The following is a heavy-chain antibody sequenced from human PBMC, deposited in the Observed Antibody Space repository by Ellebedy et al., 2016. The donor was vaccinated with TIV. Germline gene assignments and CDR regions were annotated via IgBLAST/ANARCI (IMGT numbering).Heavy chain of an antibody. Sequence: GESLKISCAASGFTFSDYGMHWVRQPPGRGLEFVSAIGRDGSSTYYVDSVKGRFSISRDNAKNSLYLQMNSLRPEDTAVYYCARDQWLGRAYYFDYWGQGTLLTVSS. V-gene: IGHV3-64*02. D-gene: IGHD6-19*01. CDR2: IGRDGSST. J-gene: IGHJ4*02. CDR3: ARDQWLGRAYYFDY. CDR1: GFTFSDYG.